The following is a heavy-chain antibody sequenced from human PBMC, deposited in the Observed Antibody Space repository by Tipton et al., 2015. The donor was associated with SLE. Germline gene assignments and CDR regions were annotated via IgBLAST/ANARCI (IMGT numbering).Heavy chain of an antibody. J-gene: IGHJ2*01. V-gene: IGHV1-8*01. CDR2: MNPNSGNT. D-gene: IGHD4-23*01. CDR3: ARSQKPTVVTRFRYFDL. CDR1: GYTFTSYD. Sequence: QLVQSGAEVKKPGASVKVSCKASGYTFTSYDINWVRQATGQGLEWMGWMNPNSGNTGYAQKFQGRVTMTRNTPISTAYMELSSLRSEDTAVYYCARSQKPTVVTRFRYFDLWGRGTLVTVSS.